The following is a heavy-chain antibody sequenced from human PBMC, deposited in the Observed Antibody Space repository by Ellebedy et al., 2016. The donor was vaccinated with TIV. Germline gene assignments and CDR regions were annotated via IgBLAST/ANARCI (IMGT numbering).Heavy chain of an antibody. Sequence: SETLSLTXTVSGASISSNDWCSWLRQPPGKGQEWIGEINHSGHTNYNSSLKSRVTISIDRSKNQFSLNLSSVTAADTAVYYCARDRRTGPSSPPDGNDTWGQGTIVTVSS. V-gene: IGHV4-4*02. CDR1: GASISSNDW. J-gene: IGHJ3*02. CDR3: ARDRRTGPSSPPDGNDT. CDR2: INHSGHT. D-gene: IGHD1-1*01.